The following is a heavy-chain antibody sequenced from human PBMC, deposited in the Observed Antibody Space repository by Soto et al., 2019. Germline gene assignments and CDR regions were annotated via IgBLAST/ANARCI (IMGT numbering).Heavy chain of an antibody. Sequence: GALRVSGAASGFIFNNYAMTWVRQAPGKGLEWVSTVTASGCGTFYANSVKGRFTISRDNSRNTLHLQMSSLRVEDTALYYCAKALVPALTAKFGYWGQGTLVTVSS. CDR1: GFIFNNYA. J-gene: IGHJ4*02. D-gene: IGHD5-18*01. CDR2: VTASGCGT. CDR3: AKALVPALTAKFGY. V-gene: IGHV3-23*01.